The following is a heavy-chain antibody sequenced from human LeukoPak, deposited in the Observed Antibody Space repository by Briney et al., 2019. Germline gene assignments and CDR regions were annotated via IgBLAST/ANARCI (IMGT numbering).Heavy chain of an antibody. CDR1: GFTFSSYG. V-gene: IGHV3-33*06. J-gene: IGHJ6*03. D-gene: IGHD3-10*01. CDR2: IWYDGSNK. CDR3: AKSGQIWFGELVDYYYYMDV. Sequence: GGSLRLSCAASGFTFSSYGMHWVRQAPGKGLEWAAVIWYDGSNKYYADSVKGRFTISRDNSKNTLYLQMNSLRAEDTAVYYCAKSGQIWFGELVDYYYYMDVWGKGTTVTVSS.